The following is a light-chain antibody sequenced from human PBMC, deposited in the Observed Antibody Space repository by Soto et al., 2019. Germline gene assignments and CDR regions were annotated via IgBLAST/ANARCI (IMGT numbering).Light chain of an antibody. Sequence: DIVLTQSPDSLAVSLGERATINCKSSQSVLYSSNNENYLAWYQQRPGQPPKLLIYWASTRESGVPDRFSGSGSGTDFTLTISSLPPEDVAVYYCQQYYSTPYTFGQGTKLEIK. CDR3: QQYYSTPYT. V-gene: IGKV4-1*01. CDR1: QSVLYSSNNENY. J-gene: IGKJ2*01. CDR2: WAS.